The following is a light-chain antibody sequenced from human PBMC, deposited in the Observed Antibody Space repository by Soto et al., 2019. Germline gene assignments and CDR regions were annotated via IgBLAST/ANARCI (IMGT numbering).Light chain of an antibody. Sequence: EIVMTQSPATLSVSPGERATLSCRASQSLRSNLAWYQHKPGQAPRLLIFGASSRATGVPARFSGSGSGTEFTLTISSLQSEDVAVYYCQEYNNWPPFTFGQGTQLEIK. V-gene: IGKV3-15*01. CDR3: QEYNNWPPFT. CDR1: QSLRSN. J-gene: IGKJ2*01. CDR2: GAS.